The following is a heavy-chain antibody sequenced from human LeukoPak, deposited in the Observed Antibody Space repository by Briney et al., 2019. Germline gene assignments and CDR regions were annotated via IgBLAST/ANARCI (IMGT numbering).Heavy chain of an antibody. CDR2: INPSGGST. V-gene: IGHV1-46*01. Sequence: ASVKVSCKASGYTFTSYGISWVRQAPGQGLEWMGIINPSGGSTTYAQKFQGRVTMTWDTSTSTVYMELSSLRSEDTAFYYCARCGSGWPNWFDPWGQGTLVTVSS. J-gene: IGHJ5*02. CDR1: GYTFTSYG. CDR3: ARCGSGWPNWFDP. D-gene: IGHD6-19*01.